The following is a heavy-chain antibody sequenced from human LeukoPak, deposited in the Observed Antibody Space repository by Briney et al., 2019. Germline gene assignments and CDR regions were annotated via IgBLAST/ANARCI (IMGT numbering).Heavy chain of an antibody. CDR1: GYTFTNYG. CDR3: ARVGIAAAGTLKTLHFDY. V-gene: IGHV1-18*01. D-gene: IGHD6-13*01. J-gene: IGHJ4*02. Sequence: ASVKVSCKASGYTFTNYGISWVRQAPGQGLEWMGWISAYNGNTNYAQKFQGRVTTTTDTSTSTVYMELRSLRSDDSAVYYCARVGIAAAGTLKTLHFDYWGQGTLVTVSS. CDR2: ISAYNGNT.